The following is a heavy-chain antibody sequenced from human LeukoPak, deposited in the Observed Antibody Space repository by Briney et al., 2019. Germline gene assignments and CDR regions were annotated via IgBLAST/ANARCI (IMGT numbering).Heavy chain of an antibody. CDR2: AGWAGGTT. J-gene: IGHJ4*02. CDR3: AKELDTMFFDY. D-gene: IGHD3-10*02. V-gene: IGHV3-43*01. CDR1: GFNFDRYT. Sequence: GGSRRLSSATSGFNFDRYTIHWVRQAPGKGLEWVSLAGWAGGTTFYSDSVRGRLTISRDSGRKSVYLQMNSLTTDDTAFYFCAKELDTMFFDYWGQGALVTVSS.